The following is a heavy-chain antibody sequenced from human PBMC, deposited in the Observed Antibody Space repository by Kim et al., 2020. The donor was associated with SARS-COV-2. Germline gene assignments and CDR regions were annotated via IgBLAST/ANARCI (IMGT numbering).Heavy chain of an antibody. CDR2: TYYRSKWYN. D-gene: IGHD6-19*01. CDR3: AREEQWLFPYYYYGMDV. V-gene: IGHV6-1*01. CDR1: GDSVSSNSAA. Sequence: SQTLSLTCAISGDSVSSNSAAWNWIRQSPSRGLEWLGRTYYRSKWYNDYAVSVKSRITINPDTSKNQFSLQLNSVTPEDTAVYYCAREEQWLFPYYYYGMDVWGQGTTVTVS. J-gene: IGHJ6*02.